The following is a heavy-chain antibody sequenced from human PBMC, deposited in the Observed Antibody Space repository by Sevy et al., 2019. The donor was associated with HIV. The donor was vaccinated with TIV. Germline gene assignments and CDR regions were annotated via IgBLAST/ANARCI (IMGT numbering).Heavy chain of an antibody. V-gene: IGHV3-30*02. CDR3: AKPREQGYYYGMDV. CDR2: IRYDGGNK. J-gene: IGHJ6*02. CDR1: GFIFSNYA. D-gene: IGHD1-26*01. Sequence: GGSLRLSCAASGFIFSNYAIHWIRRAPGKGLEWVAFIRYDGGNKYYADSVKGRFTISRDNSKNTLYLQMKSLRGEDTAVYYCAKPREQGYYYGMDVWGQGTTVTVSS.